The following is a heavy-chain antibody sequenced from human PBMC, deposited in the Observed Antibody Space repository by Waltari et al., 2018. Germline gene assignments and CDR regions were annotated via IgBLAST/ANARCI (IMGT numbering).Heavy chain of an antibody. D-gene: IGHD5-12*01. V-gene: IGHV1-2*05. J-gene: IGHJ4*02. Sequence: QVLLVQSGAEVKKSGASVKVSCKASGYTFTNFFLHWLRQAPGQGLEWMGRLNPSTGGTDYAQRFQGRLTLTSDTSINTAFLELNTVTSGDTGVYYCARESARWKGYSDYDWGYWGQGTLVTVAS. CDR1: GYTFTNFF. CDR3: ARESARWKGYSDYDWGY. CDR2: LNPSTGGT.